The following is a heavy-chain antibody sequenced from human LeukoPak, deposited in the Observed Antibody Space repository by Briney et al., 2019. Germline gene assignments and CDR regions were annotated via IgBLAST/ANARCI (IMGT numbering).Heavy chain of an antibody. Sequence: SETLSLTCTVSGGSISGYYWSWIRQPAGKGLEWIGLIYSSGSTNYNPSLESRVTMSVVTSKHQFSLKLTSVTAADTAVYHCARDMHSFGYYFDYWGQGILVTVSS. CDR3: ARDMHSFGYYFDY. CDR2: IYSSGST. V-gene: IGHV4-4*07. D-gene: IGHD5-18*01. CDR1: GGSISGYY. J-gene: IGHJ4*02.